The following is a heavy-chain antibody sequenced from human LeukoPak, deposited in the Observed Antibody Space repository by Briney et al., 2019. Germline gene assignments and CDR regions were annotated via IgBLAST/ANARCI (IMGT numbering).Heavy chain of an antibody. CDR2: ISGSGGST. CDR3: AKTTSGRWLQR. J-gene: IGHJ4*02. CDR1: GFTISSYT. Sequence: GGSLRLSCAASGFTISSYTMSWVRKAPGKGLEWVSAISGSGGSTYYADSVKGRFTSSTDNSKNTLYLQMNSLRAEDTAVYYCAKTTSGRWLQRWGQGTLVTVSS. V-gene: IGHV3-23*01. D-gene: IGHD5-24*01.